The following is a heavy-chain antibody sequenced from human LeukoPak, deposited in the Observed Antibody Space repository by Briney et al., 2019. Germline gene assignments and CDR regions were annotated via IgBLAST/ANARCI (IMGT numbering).Heavy chain of an antibody. CDR1: GASLSTTYNY. CDR3: ARYTLMTSISTYNWFAP. Sequence: SETLSLTCSVSGASLSTTYNYWAWLRPPPGQGLEWIGSIFYDGTTFYSPSLRPLVTLSVNSSMNRFSLRLNSVTAADTAVYYCARYTLMTSISTYNWFAPWGLGTLVTVSS. CDR2: IFYDGTT. D-gene: IGHD2-21*02. J-gene: IGHJ5*02. V-gene: IGHV4-39*01.